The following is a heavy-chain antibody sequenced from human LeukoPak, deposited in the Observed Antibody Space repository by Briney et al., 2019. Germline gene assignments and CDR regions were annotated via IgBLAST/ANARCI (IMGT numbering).Heavy chain of an antibody. V-gene: IGHV3-74*01. CDR1: GFTFGTYW. CDR2: INSDGSST. J-gene: IGHJ4*02. Sequence: GGSLRLSGAASGFTFGTYWMHWVRQAPGKGLVWVSRINSDGSSTSYADSVKGRFTISRDNAKNTLYLQMNSLRAEDTAVYYCARGRGAAAEDYWGQGTLVTVSS. D-gene: IGHD6-13*01. CDR3: ARGRGAAAEDY.